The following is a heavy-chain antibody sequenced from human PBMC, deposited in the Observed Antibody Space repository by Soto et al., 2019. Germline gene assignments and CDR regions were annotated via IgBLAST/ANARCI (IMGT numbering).Heavy chain of an antibody. Sequence: QVQLQQWGAGLLKPSETLSLTCAVYGGSFSGYYWSWICQPPGKGLEWIGEINHSGSTNYNPSLKSRVTISVDTSKNQFSLKLSSVTAADTAVYYCASKGKLNWFDPWGQGTLVTVSS. V-gene: IGHV4-34*01. CDR3: ASKGKLNWFDP. D-gene: IGHD1-1*01. CDR1: GGSFSGYY. J-gene: IGHJ5*02. CDR2: INHSGST.